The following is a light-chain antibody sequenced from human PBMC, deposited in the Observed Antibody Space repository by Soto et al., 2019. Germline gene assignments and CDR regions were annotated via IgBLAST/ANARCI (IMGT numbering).Light chain of an antibody. V-gene: IGKV3D-20*02. CDR2: DTS. CDR1: QSLTNSF. Sequence: EFVLTQSPGTLSLSPGERATLSCRASQSLTNSFIAWYQQRPGPAPTLLIYDTSSRAICIPDRFSGSGSGTDFTLTISSLEPEDFAVSYCQQRSNWPRTFGQGTKVDIK. J-gene: IGKJ1*01. CDR3: QQRSNWPRT.